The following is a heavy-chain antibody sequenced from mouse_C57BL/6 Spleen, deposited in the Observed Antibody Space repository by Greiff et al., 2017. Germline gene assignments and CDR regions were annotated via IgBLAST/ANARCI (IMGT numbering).Heavy chain of an antibody. J-gene: IGHJ2*01. V-gene: IGHV14-2*01. CDR2: IDPEDGET. Sequence: VQLQQSGAELVKPGASVKLSCTASGFNIKDYYMHWVQPRTEQGLEWIGRIDPEDGETKYAPKFQGKATITAETSSNTAYLQLSSLTSEDTAVSYGARYDTTVVAGYYFDYWGQGTTLTVSS. CDR3: ARYDTTVVAGYYFDY. D-gene: IGHD1-1*01. CDR1: GFNIKDYY.